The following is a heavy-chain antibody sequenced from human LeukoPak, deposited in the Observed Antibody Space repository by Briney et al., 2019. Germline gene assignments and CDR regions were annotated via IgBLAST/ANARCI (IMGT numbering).Heavy chain of an antibody. V-gene: IGHV3-23*01. J-gene: IGHJ3*02. Sequence: PGGSLRLSCAASGFTFSSYAMNRVRQAPGKGLEWVSAISGSGGNTYYADSVKGRFTISRDNSKNTLYMQMNSLRAEDTAVYYCAKGDLKVGSLRRGAFDIWGQGTMVTVSS. CDR3: AKGDLKVGSLRRGAFDI. CDR1: GFTFSSYA. D-gene: IGHD6-13*01. CDR2: ISGSGGNT.